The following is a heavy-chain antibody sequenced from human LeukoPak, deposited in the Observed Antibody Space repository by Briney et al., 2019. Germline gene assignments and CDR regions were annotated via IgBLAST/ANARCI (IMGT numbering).Heavy chain of an antibody. CDR3: ARDYYDSSGYYYFFDY. J-gene: IGHJ4*02. CDR1: GGSISSGGYY. V-gene: IGHV4-30-4*01. CDR2: IYYSGST. D-gene: IGHD3-22*01. Sequence: SETLSLTCTVSGGSISSGGYYWSWIRQPPGKGLEWIGYIYYSGSTYYNPSLKSRVTISVDTSKNQFSLKLSSVTAADTAVYYCARDYYDSSGYYYFFDYWGQGTLVTVSS.